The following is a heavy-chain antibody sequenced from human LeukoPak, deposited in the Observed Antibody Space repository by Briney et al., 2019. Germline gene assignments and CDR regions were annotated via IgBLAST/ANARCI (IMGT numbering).Heavy chain of an antibody. CDR2: ISGSGGST. V-gene: IGHV3-23*01. D-gene: IGHD5-18*01. Sequence: QPGGSLRLSCAASGFTFSSYAMSWVRQAPGKGLEWVSVISGSGGSTYYADSVKGRFTISRDNFKNTLYLQMNSLRVEDTAVYYCAKTVGYSYGYPPKYYYYYMDVWGKGATVTVSS. CDR1: GFTFSSYA. CDR3: AKTVGYSYGYPPKYYYYYMDV. J-gene: IGHJ6*03.